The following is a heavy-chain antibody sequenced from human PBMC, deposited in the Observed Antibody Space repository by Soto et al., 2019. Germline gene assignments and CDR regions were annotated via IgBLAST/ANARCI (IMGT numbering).Heavy chain of an antibody. CDR1: GFTVSSNY. V-gene: IGHV3-53*01. D-gene: IGHD6-13*01. CDR2: IYSGGST. J-gene: IGHJ6*02. CDR3: ARDGQLDDYYYYGMDV. Sequence: GGSLRLSCAASGFTVSSNYMSWVRQAPGKGLEWVSVIYSGGSTYYADSVRGRFTISRDNSKNTLYLQMNSLRAEDTAVYYCARDGQLDDYYYYGMDVWGQGTTVTVSS.